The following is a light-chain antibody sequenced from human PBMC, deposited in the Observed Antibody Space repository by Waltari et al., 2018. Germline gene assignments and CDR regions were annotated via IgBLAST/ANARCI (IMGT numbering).Light chain of an antibody. CDR2: AAS. CDR3: QQDHSVPPT. CDR1: QDICSS. J-gene: IGKJ1*01. Sequence: EIQMTQSPSSVFASVGDRVAITCRATQDICSSLAWYQQKPGQGPNLLIYAASNLQTGVPSRFSGSGSGADFTLTLNSQQPEDFAVYYCQQDHSVPPTFGQGTPVEIK. V-gene: IGKV1-12*01.